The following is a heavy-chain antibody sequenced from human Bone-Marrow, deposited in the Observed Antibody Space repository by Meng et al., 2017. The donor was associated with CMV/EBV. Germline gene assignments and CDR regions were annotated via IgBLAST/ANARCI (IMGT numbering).Heavy chain of an antibody. D-gene: IGHD2-21*01. CDR2: IKQDGSEK. J-gene: IGHJ6*02. V-gene: IGHV3-7*03. Sequence: GESLKISCAASGFTFSRYWMTWVRQAPGKGLEWVANIKQDGSEKYYVDSVKGRFTISRDNSKNTLYLQMNSLRAEDTAVYYCARDRYCGGDCYHYYYGMDVWGQGPTDTVSS. CDR1: GFTFSRYW. CDR3: ARDRYCGGDCYHYYYGMDV.